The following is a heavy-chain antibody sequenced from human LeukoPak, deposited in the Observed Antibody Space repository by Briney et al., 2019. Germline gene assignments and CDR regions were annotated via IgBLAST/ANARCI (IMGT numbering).Heavy chain of an antibody. D-gene: IGHD1-7*01. Sequence: ASVKVSCKASGGTFSSYAISWVRQAPGQGLEWMGGIIPIFGTANYAQKFQGRVTITTDESTSTAYMELSSLRYDDTAIYYCAREAGELPNPEKMFDFWGQGTLVTVSS. CDR3: AREAGELPNPEKMFDF. J-gene: IGHJ4*02. CDR1: GGTFSSYA. V-gene: IGHV1-69*05. CDR2: IIPIFGTA.